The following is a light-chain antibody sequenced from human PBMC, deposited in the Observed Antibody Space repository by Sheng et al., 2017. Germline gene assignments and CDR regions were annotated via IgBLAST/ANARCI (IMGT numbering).Light chain of an antibody. CDR1: QGISNF. J-gene: IGKJ1*01. Sequence: DIQMTQSPSAMSASVGDSVTITCRASQGISNFLAWFQQKPGKVPQRLIYAAYNLQSGVPSRFSGSGSGTEFTLTISCLQSEDFATYYCQQYYSFPRTFGQGTKVEIK. CDR3: QQYYSFPRT. V-gene: IGKV1-17*03. CDR2: AAY.